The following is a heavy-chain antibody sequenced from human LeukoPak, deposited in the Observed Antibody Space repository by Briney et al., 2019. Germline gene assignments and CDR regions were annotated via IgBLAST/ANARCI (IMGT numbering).Heavy chain of an antibody. CDR3: ARRYVSWFDP. Sequence: GGSLRLSCEASGFTFNTYSMNWARQAPGKGLEWVSSIDSSGGYMFYADSVKGRFIISRDNAKNSPYLQMNSLRAEDTAVYYCARRYVSWFDPWGQGTLVTVSS. J-gene: IGHJ5*02. V-gene: IGHV3-21*01. CDR1: GFTFNTYS. D-gene: IGHD3-16*01. CDR2: IDSSGGYM.